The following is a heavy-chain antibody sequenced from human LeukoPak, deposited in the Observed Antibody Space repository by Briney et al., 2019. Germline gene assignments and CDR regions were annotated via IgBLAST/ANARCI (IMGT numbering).Heavy chain of an antibody. Sequence: GASVKVSCKASGYTFTSYAMNWVRQAPGQGIEWMGWINTNTGNPTYAQGFTGRFVFSLDTSVSTAYLQISSLKAEDTAVYYCARSVAVAGTWNFDYWGQGTLVTVSS. CDR1: GYTFTSYA. CDR3: ARSVAVAGTWNFDY. J-gene: IGHJ4*02. V-gene: IGHV7-4-1*02. D-gene: IGHD6-19*01. CDR2: INTNTGNP.